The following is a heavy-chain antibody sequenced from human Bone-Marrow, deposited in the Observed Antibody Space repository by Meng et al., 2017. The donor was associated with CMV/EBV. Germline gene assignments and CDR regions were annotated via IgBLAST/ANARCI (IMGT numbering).Heavy chain of an antibody. Sequence: GESLKISCAASGFTFSSYWMSWVRQAPGKGLEWVANIKQDGSEKYYVDPVKGRFTISRDNAKNSLYLQMNSLRAEDTAVYYCAREAGGIAASPKGGMDVWGQGTTVTVSS. CDR2: IKQDGSEK. J-gene: IGHJ6*02. CDR1: GFTFSSYW. D-gene: IGHD6-13*01. V-gene: IGHV3-7*01. CDR3: AREAGGIAASPKGGMDV.